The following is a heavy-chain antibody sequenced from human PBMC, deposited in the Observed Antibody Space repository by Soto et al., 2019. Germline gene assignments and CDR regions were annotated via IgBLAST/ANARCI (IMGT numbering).Heavy chain of an antibody. CDR2: VSYGAGST. V-gene: IGHV3-30*18. J-gene: IGHJ4*02. Sequence: GGSLRLSCAASGFTFSNFAMHWVRQAPGKGLEWVAVVSYGAGSTYYADSVKGRFTISRDNSKNTLYLQMNSLRAEDPAVYYCAKDPNLRGGQLWLLPYFDHGGQGTRVTVSS. D-gene: IGHD5-18*01. CDR3: AKDPNLRGGQLWLLPYFDH. CDR1: GFTFSNFA.